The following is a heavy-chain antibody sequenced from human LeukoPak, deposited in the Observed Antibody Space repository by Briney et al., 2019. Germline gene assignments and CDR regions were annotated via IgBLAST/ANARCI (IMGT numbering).Heavy chain of an antibody. J-gene: IGHJ3*02. CDR1: GFTFSSYW. Sequence: GGSLRLSCAASGFTFSSYWMSWVRQAPGKGLEWVANIKQDGSEKYYVDSVKGRFTISRDNAKNSLYLQMSSLRAEDTAVYYCARDYYDSSGYYGDAFDIWGQGTMVTVSS. D-gene: IGHD3-22*01. CDR3: ARDYYDSSGYYGDAFDI. V-gene: IGHV3-7*01. CDR2: IKQDGSEK.